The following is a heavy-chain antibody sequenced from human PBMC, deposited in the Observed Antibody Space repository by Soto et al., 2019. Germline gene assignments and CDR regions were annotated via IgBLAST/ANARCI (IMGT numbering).Heavy chain of an antibody. D-gene: IGHD5-18*01. CDR1: GFTFSSYA. CDR3: AKHLRTQLWPFFDY. V-gene: IGHV3-23*01. J-gene: IGHJ4*02. Sequence: EVLLLESGGGLEQPGGSLRLSCAASGFTFSSYAMSWVRQAPGKGLEWVSVISTGGGSTYNAASVRGRFTVSRDNSKNTLYLQMNSLRAEDTAIYYCAKHLRTQLWPFFDYWGQGTLVTVSS. CDR2: ISTGGGST.